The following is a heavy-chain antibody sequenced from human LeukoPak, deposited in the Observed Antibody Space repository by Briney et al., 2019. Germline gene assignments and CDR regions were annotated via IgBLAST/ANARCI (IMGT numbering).Heavy chain of an antibody. D-gene: IGHD1-26*01. V-gene: IGHV3-7*01. CDR2: IKPDGSEK. CDR3: ARVGESYYGGRTLDY. Sequence: PGGSLRLSCAASHFTFTTCWMSWVRKAPGKGLEWVANIKPDGSEKYYVDSVKGRFTISRDNAKNSLYLQMNSLRAEDTAMYYCARVGESYYGGRTLDYWGQGTLVTVSS. J-gene: IGHJ4*02. CDR1: HFTFTTCW.